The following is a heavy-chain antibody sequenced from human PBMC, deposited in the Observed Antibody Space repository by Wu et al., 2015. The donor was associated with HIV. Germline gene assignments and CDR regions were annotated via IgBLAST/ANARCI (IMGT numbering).Heavy chain of an antibody. CDR1: GYTFTSNW. D-gene: IGHD1-26*01. CDR2: INPKGGSP. J-gene: IGHJ5*02. Sequence: QVHLVQSGAEVKKPGASVKISCKASGYTFTSNWMHWVRQAPGQGLEWMGIINPKGGSPSYAQKFLDRVTITSDTSTSTFYMEVSSLRSDDTAVYYCARDHSNTAWDRPCWWFDPSGDGTVVTVSS. V-gene: IGHV1-46*01. CDR3: ARDHSNTAWDRPCWWFDP.